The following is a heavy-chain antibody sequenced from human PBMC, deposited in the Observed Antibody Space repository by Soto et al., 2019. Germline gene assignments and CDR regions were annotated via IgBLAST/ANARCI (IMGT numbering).Heavy chain of an antibody. D-gene: IGHD1-26*01. Sequence: ASVKVSCKASGYIFSANYIHWVRQAPGQGLEWLGWINPHSGATNYAQKFLGRVTMSADTSASTAYMDLARLKSDDTAVYFCTRVQYIGSHYGPWDSWGQGTLVTVSS. V-gene: IGHV1-2*02. CDR3: TRVQYIGSHYGPWDS. CDR1: GYIFSANY. CDR2: INPHSGAT. J-gene: IGHJ4*02.